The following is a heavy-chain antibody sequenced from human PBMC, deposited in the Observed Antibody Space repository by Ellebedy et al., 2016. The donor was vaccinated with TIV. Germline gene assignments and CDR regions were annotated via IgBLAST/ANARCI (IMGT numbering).Heavy chain of an antibody. CDR1: GFTFSSYW. D-gene: IGHD3-9*01. J-gene: IGHJ6*02. CDR2: IKSKTDGGTT. CDR3: TTAGLGLRYFDWAYYYYGMDV. Sequence: GGSLRLXXAASGFTFSSYWMSWVRQAPGKGLEWVGRIKSKTDGGTTDYAAPVKGRFTISRDDSKNTLYLQMNSLKTEDTAVYYCTTAGLGLRYFDWAYYYYGMDVWGQGTTVTVSS. V-gene: IGHV3-15*01.